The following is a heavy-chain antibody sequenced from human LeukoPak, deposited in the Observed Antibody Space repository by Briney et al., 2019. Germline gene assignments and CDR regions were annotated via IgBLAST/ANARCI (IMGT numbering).Heavy chain of an antibody. D-gene: IGHD3-10*01. Sequence: PGGSLRLSCAASGFTFSNYAMSWVRQAPGKGLEWVSIISGSGAGGAVGATYYADSVKGRFTISRDNSKNTLYLQMNSLRAEDTAVYYCAKDAFYSSWTYSDYWGQGTLVSVSS. J-gene: IGHJ4*02. V-gene: IGHV3-23*01. CDR1: GFTFSNYA. CDR2: ISGSGAGGAVGAT. CDR3: AKDAFYSSWTYSDY.